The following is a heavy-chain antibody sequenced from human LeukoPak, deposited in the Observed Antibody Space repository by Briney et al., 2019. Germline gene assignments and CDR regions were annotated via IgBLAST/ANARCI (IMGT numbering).Heavy chain of an antibody. V-gene: IGHV3-33*05. J-gene: IGHJ4*02. CDR3: TRYNNDHFDY. Sequence: GGSLRLSCAGSGFTFGGYGMHWVRQTPGKGLEWVAVISYDGSRAFYADSVKGRFTISRDNSKNSMSVQMDDLRAEDTAVYYCTRYNNDHFDYWGQGTLVTVSS. CDR2: ISYDGSRA. D-gene: IGHD1-14*01. CDR1: GFTFGGYG.